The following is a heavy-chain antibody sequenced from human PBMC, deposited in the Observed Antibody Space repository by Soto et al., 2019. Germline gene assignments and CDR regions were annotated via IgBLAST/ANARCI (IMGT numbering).Heavy chain of an antibody. Sequence: EVQLVGSGGGLVQPGGSLRLSCAASGFTFSPYWMHWVRQTPGKGLVWVSRINAEGNTIYADSVKGRFTISRDNAKNMLYLQMTSLRAEDTAVYFCERGSKTAFDPWGQGTLVTVSS. D-gene: IGHD2-21*02. CDR1: GFTFSPYW. J-gene: IGHJ5*02. CDR3: ERGSKTAFDP. V-gene: IGHV3-74*01. CDR2: INAEGNT.